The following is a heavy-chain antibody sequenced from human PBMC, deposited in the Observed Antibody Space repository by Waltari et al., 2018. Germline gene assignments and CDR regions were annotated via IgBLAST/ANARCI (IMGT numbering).Heavy chain of an antibody. V-gene: IGHV4-59*01. CDR1: GGSIISYY. CDR3: ASTGYRLYYYYGMDV. J-gene: IGHJ6*02. D-gene: IGHD5-12*01. Sequence: QVQLQESGPGLVKPSETLSLTCTVSGGSIISYYWSCIRPPPGKGLEWIGYIYYSGSTNYNPSLKSRVTISVDTSKNQFSLKLSSVTAADTAVYYCASTGYRLYYYYGMDVWGQGTTVTVSS. CDR2: IYYSGST.